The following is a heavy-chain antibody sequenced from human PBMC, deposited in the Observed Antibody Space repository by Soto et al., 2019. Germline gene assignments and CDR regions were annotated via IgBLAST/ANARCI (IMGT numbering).Heavy chain of an antibody. CDR2: ISGSGGST. V-gene: IGHV3-23*01. Sequence: GGSLRLSCAASGFTFSSYAMSWVRQAPGKGLEWVSAISGSGGSTYYADSVKGRFTISRDNSKNTLYLQMNSLRAEDTAVYYCAKAGGPPEWEGMDVWGQGTTVTVSS. CDR1: GFTFSSYA. CDR3: AKAGGPPEWEGMDV. J-gene: IGHJ6*02. D-gene: IGHD1-26*01.